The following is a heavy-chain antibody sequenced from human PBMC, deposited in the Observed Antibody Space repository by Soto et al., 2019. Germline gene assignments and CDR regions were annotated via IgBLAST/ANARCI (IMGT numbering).Heavy chain of an antibody. CDR2: IKGKADGGTV. D-gene: IGHD5-12*01. CDR1: GFTFSDAR. V-gene: IGHV3-15*01. J-gene: IGHJ4*02. Sequence: SLRLSCATAGFTFSDARMNWVRKAPGKGLEWVGLIKGKADGGTVDYSAPVKGRFIISRDDSRNTLYLHMNSLKTEDTAVYYCTTAHRRGPDYRGEATLVTVSS. CDR3: TTAHRRGPDY.